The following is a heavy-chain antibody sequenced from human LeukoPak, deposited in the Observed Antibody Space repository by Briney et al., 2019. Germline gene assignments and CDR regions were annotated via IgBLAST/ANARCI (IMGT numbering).Heavy chain of an antibody. J-gene: IGHJ5*02. CDR2: INHSGST. V-gene: IGHV4-34*01. D-gene: IGHD2-2*01. CDR3: ARGRKARPHIVVVSPGNWFDP. CDR1: GGSFSGYY. Sequence: PSETLSLTCAVYGGSFSGYYWSWIRQPPGKGLEWIGEINHSGSTNYNPSLKSRVTISVDTSKNQFSLKLSSVTAADTAVYYCARGRKARPHIVVVSPGNWFDPWGQGTLVTVSS.